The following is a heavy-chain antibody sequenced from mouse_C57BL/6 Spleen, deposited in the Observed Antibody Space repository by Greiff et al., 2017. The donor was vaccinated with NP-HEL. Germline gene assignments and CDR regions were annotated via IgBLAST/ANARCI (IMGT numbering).Heavy chain of an antibody. J-gene: IGHJ2*01. CDR2: IDPSDSYT. Sequence: QVQLQQPGAELVRPGTSVKLSCKASGYTFTSYWMHWVKQRPGQGLEWIGVIDPSDSYTNYNQKFKGKATLTVDTSSSTAYMQLSSLTSEDSAVYYCAREGWHFDYWGQGTTLTVSS. V-gene: IGHV1-59*01. CDR3: AREGWHFDY. CDR1: GYTFTSYW.